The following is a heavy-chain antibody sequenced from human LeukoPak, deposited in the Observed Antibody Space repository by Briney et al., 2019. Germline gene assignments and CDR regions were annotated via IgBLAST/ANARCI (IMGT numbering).Heavy chain of an antibody. J-gene: IGHJ4*02. V-gene: IGHV4-30-4*01. CDR1: GGSISSGDYY. D-gene: IGHD3-22*01. CDR2: IYYSGST. Sequence: SQTLSLTCTVSGGSISSGDYYWSWIRQPPGKGLEWIGYIYYSGSTYYNPSLKSRVTISVDTSKNQFSLKLSSVTAADTAVYYCASYYDSSGYYKPSFDYWGQGTLVTVSS. CDR3: ASYYDSSGYYKPSFDY.